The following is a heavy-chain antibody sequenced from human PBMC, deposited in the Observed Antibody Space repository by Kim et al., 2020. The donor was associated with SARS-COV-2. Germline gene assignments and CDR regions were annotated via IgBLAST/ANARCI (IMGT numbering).Heavy chain of an antibody. CDR3: ARSGYCSGGSCYPVHSFDY. V-gene: IGHV4-59*01. D-gene: IGHD2-15*01. J-gene: IGHJ4*02. Sequence: SPVTISGDTSKNQFSLKLSSVTAADTAVYYCARSGYCSGGSCYPVHSFDYWGQGTLVTVSS.